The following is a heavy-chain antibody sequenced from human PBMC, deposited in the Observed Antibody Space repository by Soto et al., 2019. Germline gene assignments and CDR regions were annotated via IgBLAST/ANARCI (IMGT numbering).Heavy chain of an antibody. CDR1: GFTFSSYW. V-gene: IGHV3-7*01. Sequence: EVQLVESGGGLVQPGGSLRLSCAASGFTFSSYWMTWLRQAPGKGLEWVANINPDGSAKYYVDSVKGRFTISRDNAKNYLYRQMNTRGVENTAVIYFPAPPTGNVYFNHWGQGALVTVSS. D-gene: IGHD2-8*02. J-gene: IGHJ1*01. CDR3: PAPPTGNVYFNH. CDR2: INPDGSAK.